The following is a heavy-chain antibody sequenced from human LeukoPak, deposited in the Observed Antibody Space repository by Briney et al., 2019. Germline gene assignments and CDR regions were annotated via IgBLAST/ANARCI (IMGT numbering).Heavy chain of an antibody. CDR3: ARHKEYGGNTGLDY. CDR2: IYYSGST. J-gene: IGHJ4*02. Sequence: PSETLSLTCTASGGSISSYYWSWIRQPPGKGLEWIGYIYYSGSTYYNPSLQSRVTISVDTSKNQFSLKLSSVTAADTAVYYCARHKEYGGNTGLDYWGQGTLVTVSS. V-gene: IGHV4-59*08. CDR1: GGSISSYY. D-gene: IGHD4-23*01.